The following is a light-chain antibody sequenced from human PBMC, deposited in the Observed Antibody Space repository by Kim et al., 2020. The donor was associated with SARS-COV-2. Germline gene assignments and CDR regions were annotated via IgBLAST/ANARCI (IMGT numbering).Light chain of an antibody. J-gene: IGKJ1*01. CDR2: AAS. CDR3: QKYNNAPWT. Sequence: DIQMTQSPSSLSASVGDRVTITCRASQDISNYLVWYQQKPGKVPKLLIYAASTLQSGVPSRFSGSGSGTDFTLTISGLQPEDVATYYCQKYNNAPWTFGQGTKVDI. V-gene: IGKV1-27*01. CDR1: QDISNY.